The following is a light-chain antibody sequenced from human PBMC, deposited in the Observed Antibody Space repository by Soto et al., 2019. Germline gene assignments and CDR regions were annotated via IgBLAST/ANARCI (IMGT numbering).Light chain of an antibody. J-gene: IGKJ4*01. CDR2: DAS. V-gene: IGKV3-11*01. CDR1: QNISSY. Sequence: IVLPPSPATLSFSPVKISPLSFISSQNISSYLIWYQQKPGQAPRLIIYDASNRAAGIPDRFSGSGFGTEFTLTIRRLKSEDFALYYCQKYDNWPQLNFGGGNKVDIK. CDR3: QKYDNWPQLN.